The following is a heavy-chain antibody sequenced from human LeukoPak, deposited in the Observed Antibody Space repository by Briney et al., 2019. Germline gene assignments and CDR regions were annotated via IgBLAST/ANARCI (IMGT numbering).Heavy chain of an antibody. Sequence: ASVKVSCKPSGYTFTSYGISWVRQAPGQGLEWMGWISAYNGNTNYAQKLQGRVTMTTDTSTSTAYMELRSLRSDDTAVYYCARNQASGPSRWDWFDPWGQGTLVTVSS. D-gene: IGHD1-14*01. CDR1: GYTFTSYG. CDR3: ARNQASGPSRWDWFDP. V-gene: IGHV1-18*01. CDR2: ISAYNGNT. J-gene: IGHJ5*02.